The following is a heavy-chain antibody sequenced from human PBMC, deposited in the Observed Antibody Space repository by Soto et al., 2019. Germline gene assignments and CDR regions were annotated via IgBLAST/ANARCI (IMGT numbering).Heavy chain of an antibody. CDR1: GFTFSSYS. D-gene: IGHD2-2*02. CDR2: ISGSISYI. CDR3: ARDRGDPYCSTSNCYTLFDP. V-gene: IGHV3-21*01. J-gene: IGHJ5*02. Sequence: GGSLRLSCAASGFTFSSYSMNWVRQAPGKGLEWVSSISGSISYIYYAESLKGRFTISRDNAKNLLFLQMNSLRAEDTAVYYCARDRGDPYCSTSNCYTLFDPWGQGTQVTVSS.